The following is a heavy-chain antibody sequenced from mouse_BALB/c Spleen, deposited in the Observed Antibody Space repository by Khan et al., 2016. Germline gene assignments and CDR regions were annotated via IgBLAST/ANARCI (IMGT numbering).Heavy chain of an antibody. CDR1: GYTFTSYW. Sequence: VQLQESGAELARPGASVKLSCKASGYTFTSYWMQWVKQRPGQGLEWIGAIYPGDGDTRYTQKFKGKATLTADKSSSTAYMQLSSLASEDYAVYCCARRGGSVPFFGWGQGTTLTVSS. J-gene: IGHJ2*01. CDR2: IYPGDGDT. CDR3: ARRGGSVPFFG. V-gene: IGHV1-87*01.